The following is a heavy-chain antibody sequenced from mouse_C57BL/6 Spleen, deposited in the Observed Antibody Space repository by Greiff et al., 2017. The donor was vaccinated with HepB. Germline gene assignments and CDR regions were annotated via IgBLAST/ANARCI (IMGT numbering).Heavy chain of an antibody. Sequence: QVQLQPGAELVKPGASVKLSCKASGYTFTSYWMQWVKQRPGQGLEWIGEIDPSDSYTNYNQKFKGKARLTVDTSSSTAYMQLSSLTSEDSAVYYCARRDYGSSYGYFDVWGTGTTVTVSS. CDR1: GYTFTSYW. D-gene: IGHD1-1*01. CDR3: ARRDYGSSYGYFDV. CDR2: IDPSDSYT. V-gene: IGHV1-50*01. J-gene: IGHJ1*03.